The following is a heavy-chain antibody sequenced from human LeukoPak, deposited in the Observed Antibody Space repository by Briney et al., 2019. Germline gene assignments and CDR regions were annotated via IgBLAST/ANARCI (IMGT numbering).Heavy chain of an antibody. CDR1: GFTFSGYG. J-gene: IGHJ4*02. V-gene: IGHV3-21*01. Sequence: GGSLRLSCAASGFTFSGYGMNWVRQAPGKGLEWVSSISSSSSYIYYADSVKGRFTISRDNAKNSLYLQMNSLRADDTAVYYCARVAEAAAFDYWGQGTLVTVSS. D-gene: IGHD6-13*01. CDR2: ISSSSSYI. CDR3: ARVAEAAAFDY.